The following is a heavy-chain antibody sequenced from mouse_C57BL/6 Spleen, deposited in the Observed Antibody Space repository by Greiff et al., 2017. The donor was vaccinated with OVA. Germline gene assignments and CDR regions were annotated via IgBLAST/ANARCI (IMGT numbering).Heavy chain of an antibody. CDR2: IYPGDGDT. CDR1: GYAFSSSW. J-gene: IGHJ3*01. Sequence: VQLQQSGPELVKPGASVKLSCKASGYAFSSSWMNWVKQRPGKGLEWIGRIYPGDGDTNYNGKFKGKTTLTADKSSITAYMQLSSLTSEDSAVCFCQNLAMAYWGQGTPVTVSS. V-gene: IGHV1-82*01. CDR3: QNLAMAY.